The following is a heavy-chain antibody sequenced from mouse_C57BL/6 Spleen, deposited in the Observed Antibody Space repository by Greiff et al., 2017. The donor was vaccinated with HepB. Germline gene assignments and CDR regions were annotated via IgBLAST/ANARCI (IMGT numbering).Heavy chain of an antibody. J-gene: IGHJ1*03. CDR1: GYTFTDYE. D-gene: IGHD1-1*01. CDR3: TSEGDYYGSRDV. V-gene: IGHV1-15*01. Sequence: VQLQESGAELVRPGASVTLSCKASGYTFTDYEMHWVKQTPVHGLEWIGAIDPETGGTAYNQKFKGKAILTADKSSSTAYMELRSLTSEDSAVYYCTSEGDYYGSRDVWGTGTTVTVSS. CDR2: IDPETGGT.